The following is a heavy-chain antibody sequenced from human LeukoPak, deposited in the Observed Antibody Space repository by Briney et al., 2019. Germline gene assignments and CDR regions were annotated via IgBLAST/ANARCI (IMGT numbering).Heavy chain of an antibody. V-gene: IGHV4-59*01. CDR1: GGSISSYY. Sequence: PSETLSPTCTVSGGSISSYYWSWIRQPPGRGLEWIGYIYYSGSTNYNPSLKSRVTISVDTSKNQFSLKLSSVTAADTAVYYCASGFYDFWSGYFSPNYYYYMDVWGKGTTVTVSS. D-gene: IGHD3-3*01. CDR2: IYYSGST. CDR3: ASGFYDFWSGYFSPNYYYYMDV. J-gene: IGHJ6*03.